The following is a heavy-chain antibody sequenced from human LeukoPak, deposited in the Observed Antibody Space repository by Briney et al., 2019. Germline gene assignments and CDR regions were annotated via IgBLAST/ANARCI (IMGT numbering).Heavy chain of an antibody. V-gene: IGHV3-21*01. CDR3: AREGALMVREVMVY. Sequence: GGSLRLSCAGSGFIFSSYSMNWVRQAPGKGLEWVSPISHSSSYMYYADSVKGQFTIPRDNAKNSLYLQMNSLRAEDTAVYYCAREGALMVREVMVYWGQGTLLTVSS. J-gene: IGHJ4*02. CDR2: ISHSSSYM. D-gene: IGHD3-10*01. CDR1: GFIFSSYS.